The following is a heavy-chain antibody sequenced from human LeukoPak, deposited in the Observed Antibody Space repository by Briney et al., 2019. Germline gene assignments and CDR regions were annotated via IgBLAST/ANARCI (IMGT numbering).Heavy chain of an antibody. Sequence: QAGGSLRLSCSASGFTFSSYAMHWVRQAPGKGLEYVSSISSNGGSTYYADSVKGRFTISRDNSKNALFLQMSSLRTEDTAVYYCASPYSGYDYNFDHWGQGTLVTVSS. CDR1: GFTFSSYA. D-gene: IGHD5-12*01. CDR2: ISSNGGST. CDR3: ASPYSGYDYNFDH. V-gene: IGHV3-64D*06. J-gene: IGHJ4*02.